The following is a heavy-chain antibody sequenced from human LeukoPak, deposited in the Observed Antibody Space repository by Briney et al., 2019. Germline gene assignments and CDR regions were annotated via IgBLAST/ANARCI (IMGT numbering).Heavy chain of an antibody. CDR1: GFTFGDYA. V-gene: IGHV3-49*04. J-gene: IGHJ5*02. Sequence: PGGFLRLSCTASGFTFGDYAMSWVRQAPGKGLEWEGFIRSKAYGGTTEYAASVKGRFTISRDDSKSIAYLQMNSLKTEDTAVYYCTRDSSEYYDRSGYPNWFDPWGQGTLVTVSS. D-gene: IGHD3-22*01. CDR3: TRDSSEYYDRSGYPNWFDP. CDR2: IRSKAYGGTT.